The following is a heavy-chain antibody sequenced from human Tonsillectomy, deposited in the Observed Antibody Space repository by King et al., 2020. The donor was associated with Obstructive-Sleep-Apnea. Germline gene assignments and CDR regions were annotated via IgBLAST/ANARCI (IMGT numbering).Heavy chain of an antibody. CDR3: AKESFVDIVATIRGGYYHGMDV. Sequence: VQLVESGGGLVQPGRSLRLSCAASGFTFDDYAMHWVRQAPGKGLEWVSGISWNSGRIGYADSVKGRFTISRDNAKNSLYLQMNSLRAEDTALYYCAKESFVDIVATIRGGYYHGMDVWGQGTTVTISS. CDR2: ISWNSGRI. V-gene: IGHV3-9*01. CDR1: GFTFDDYA. D-gene: IGHD5-12*01. J-gene: IGHJ6*02.